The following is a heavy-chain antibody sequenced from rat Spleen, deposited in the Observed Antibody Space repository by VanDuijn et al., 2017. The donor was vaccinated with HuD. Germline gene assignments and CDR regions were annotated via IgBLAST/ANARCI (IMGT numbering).Heavy chain of an antibody. CDR2: ITSGGSNT. V-gene: IGHV5-25*01. CDR1: GFTFSSFA. J-gene: IGHJ2*01. Sequence: EVQLVESGGGLVQPGRSLKLSCAASGFTFSSFAMAWVRQAPKKGLEWVATITSGGSNTYYPDSVKGRFTISRDNAKSTLYLQMDSLRSEDTATYYCAKGNNYYYFDYWGQGVMVTVSS. CDR3: AKGNNYYYFDY. D-gene: IGHD1-10*01.